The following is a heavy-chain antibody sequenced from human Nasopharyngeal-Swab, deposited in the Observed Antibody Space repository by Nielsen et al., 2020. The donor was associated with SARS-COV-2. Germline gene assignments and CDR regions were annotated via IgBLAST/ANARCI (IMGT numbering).Heavy chain of an antibody. CDR3: ARMGGGAYPYAFDI. CDR1: GFTFSSYW. D-gene: IGHD4-23*01. J-gene: IGHJ3*02. CDR2: INSDGSTT. Sequence: GESLKISCAASGFTFSSYWMHWVRQAPGKGLVWVSRINSDGSTTNYADSVKGRFTISRDNAKNSLFLQMNSLRAEDTAVYYCARMGGGAYPYAFDIWGQGTMVTVSS. V-gene: IGHV3-74*01.